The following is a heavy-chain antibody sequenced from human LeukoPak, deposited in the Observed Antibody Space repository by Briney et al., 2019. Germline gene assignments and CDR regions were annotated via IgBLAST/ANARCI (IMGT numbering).Heavy chain of an antibody. V-gene: IGHV4-59*01. J-gene: IGHJ4*02. CDR3: ARLPMAVTPHVDY. Sequence: SETLSRTCTVSGGSITSYYRSWIRQSPGKGLKRIGFMYYSGTTNYNPSLKSRVTISLGMSKNQFSLKLSSVTAADTAVYYCARLPMAVTPHVDYWGQGTLVTVSS. D-gene: IGHD2-21*02. CDR2: MYYSGTT. CDR1: GGSITSYY.